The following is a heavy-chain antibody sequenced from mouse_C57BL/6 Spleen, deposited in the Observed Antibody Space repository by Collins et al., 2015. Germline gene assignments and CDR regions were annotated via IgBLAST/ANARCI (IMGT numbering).Heavy chain of an antibody. CDR2: INPSSDYT. CDR3: ASDGFYKDYFDY. J-gene: IGHJ2*01. D-gene: IGHD2-3*01. Sequence: QVQLQQSGAELVRPGASVTLSCKASGYTFTDYTMHWVKQRPGQGLEWIGYINPSSDYTKYNQKFKDKATLTADKSSSTAYMQLSSLTSEDSAVYYCASDGFYKDYFDYWGQGTTLTVSS. V-gene: IGHV1-4*01. CDR1: GYTFTDYT.